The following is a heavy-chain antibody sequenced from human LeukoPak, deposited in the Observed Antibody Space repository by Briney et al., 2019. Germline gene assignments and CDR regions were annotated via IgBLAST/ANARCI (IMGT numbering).Heavy chain of an antibody. CDR2: VSGNGVST. Sequence: ETLSLTCTVSGGSIRSNYWSWVRQAPGKGLEWVSAVSGNGVSTYYADSVKGRFTISRDNSKNTLYLQMNSLRAEDTAVYYCAKGVGPLSYYGVDVWGQGTTVTVSS. CDR3: AKGVGPLSYYGVDV. V-gene: IGHV3-23*01. CDR1: GGSIRSNY. J-gene: IGHJ6*02. D-gene: IGHD3-9*01.